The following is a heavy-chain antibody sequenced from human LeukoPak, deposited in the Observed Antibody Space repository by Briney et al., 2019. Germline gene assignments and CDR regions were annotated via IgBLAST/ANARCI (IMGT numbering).Heavy chain of an antibody. J-gene: IGHJ4*02. V-gene: IGHV3-23*01. D-gene: IGHD6-13*01. CDR2: ISGSGGST. CDR3: AKVSHSSSWYYFDY. CDR1: GFTFSSYA. Sequence: GGSLRLSCAASGFTFSSYAMSWVREAPGKGLEWVSAISGSGGSTYYADSVRGRFTISRDNSKNTLYLQMNSLKAEDTAAYYCAKVSHSSSWYYFDYRGQGTLVTVSS.